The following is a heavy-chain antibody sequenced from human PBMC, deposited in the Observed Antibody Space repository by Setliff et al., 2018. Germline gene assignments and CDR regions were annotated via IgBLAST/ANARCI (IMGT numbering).Heavy chain of an antibody. V-gene: IGHV4-39*01. Sequence: SETLSLTCTVSGGSISSSSYQWGWVRQTPGKGLEWIGSIYYSGTAYYNPSLKSRVTISVDTSKNQFSLQATSVTATDTAVYYCARHEFVGGYYGSVTYRHFDYWGQGILVTVSS. CDR2: IYYSGTA. D-gene: IGHD3-10*01. CDR1: GGSISSSSYQ. CDR3: ARHEFVGGYYGSVTYRHFDY. J-gene: IGHJ4*02.